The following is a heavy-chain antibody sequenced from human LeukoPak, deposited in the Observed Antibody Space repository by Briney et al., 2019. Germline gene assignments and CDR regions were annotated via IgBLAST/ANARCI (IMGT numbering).Heavy chain of an antibody. V-gene: IGHV1-18*01. D-gene: IGHD2-2*01. CDR1: GYTFTSYG. CDR3: ARVYCSSTSCYGGRWFDP. J-gene: IGHJ5*02. Sequence: ASVKVSCKASGYTFTSYGISWVRQAPGQGLEWMGWISAYNGNTNYAQKLQGRVTMTTDTSTSTAYMELRSLRSDDTAVYYCARVYCSSTSCYGGRWFDPWGQGTLVTVSS. CDR2: ISAYNGNT.